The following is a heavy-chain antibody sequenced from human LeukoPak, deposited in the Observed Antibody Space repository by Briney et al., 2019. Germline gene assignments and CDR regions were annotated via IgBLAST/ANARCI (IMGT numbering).Heavy chain of an antibody. Sequence: PGGSLRLSCAASGFTFSSHAMSWVRQAPGKGLDWVSTISGRGGSTYYADSVKGRFTISRDSSKNTLFLQMNDLTVEDTARYYCARRPGNWGQGILVTVSS. CDR1: GFTFSSHA. D-gene: IGHD1-14*01. CDR2: ISGRGGST. J-gene: IGHJ4*02. CDR3: ARRPGN. V-gene: IGHV3-23*01.